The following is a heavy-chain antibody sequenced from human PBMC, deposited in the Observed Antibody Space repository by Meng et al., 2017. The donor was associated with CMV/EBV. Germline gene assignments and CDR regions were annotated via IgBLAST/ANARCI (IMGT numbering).Heavy chain of an antibody. D-gene: IGHD1-26*01. CDR3: ARVGRGGSYLGGDYFDY. CDR1: GFTFSSYW. V-gene: IGHV3-74*01. Sequence: GGSLRLSCAASGFTFSSYWMHWVRQAPGKGLVWVSRINSDGSSTSYADSVKGRFTITRDNAKNTLYLQMNSLRAEDTAVYYCARVGRGGSYLGGDYFDYWGQGTLVTVSS. J-gene: IGHJ4*02. CDR2: INSDGSST.